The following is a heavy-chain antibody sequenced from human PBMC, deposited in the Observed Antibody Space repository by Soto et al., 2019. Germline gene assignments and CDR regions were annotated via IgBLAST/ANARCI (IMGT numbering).Heavy chain of an antibody. J-gene: IGHJ5*02. CDR2: IIPILALT. CDR1: GDTSSTYS. V-gene: IGHV1-69*02. D-gene: IGHD2-15*01. CDR3: ARGYCSGGSCYSPRYNWFDP. Sequence: SVKVSCKASGDTSSTYSINWVRQVPGQGLEWVGRIIPILALTNYAQRFQGRVTITADKSTSKVYMELSSLRSEDTAVYYCARGYCSGGSCYSPRYNWFDPWGQGTLVTVSS.